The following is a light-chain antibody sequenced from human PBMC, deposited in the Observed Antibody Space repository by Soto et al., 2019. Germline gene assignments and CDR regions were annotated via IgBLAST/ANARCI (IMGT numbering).Light chain of an antibody. V-gene: IGKV3-20*01. CDR1: QSVSNNY. J-gene: IGKJ4*01. CDR2: GAS. CDR3: QQYGSPLT. Sequence: EIVLTQSPGTLSLSPGERATVSCRASQSVSNNYLAWYQQKPGQAPRLLIYGASNRATGIPDRFSGSGSGTDFTLTISRLEPEDFAVYYCQQYGSPLTFGGGTK.